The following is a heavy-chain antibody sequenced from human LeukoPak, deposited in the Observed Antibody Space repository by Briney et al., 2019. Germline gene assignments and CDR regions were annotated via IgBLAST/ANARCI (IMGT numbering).Heavy chain of an antibody. J-gene: IGHJ4*02. CDR2: ISSSSSYI. V-gene: IGHV3-21*01. Sequence: GGSLRLSCAASGFTFSSDSMNWVRQAPRKRLEWVSSISSSSSYIYYADSVKGRFTISRDNAKNSLYLQMNSLRAEDTAVYYCARAKAAAGVFDYWGQGTLVTVSS. CDR3: ARAKAAAGVFDY. CDR1: GFTFSSDS. D-gene: IGHD6-13*01.